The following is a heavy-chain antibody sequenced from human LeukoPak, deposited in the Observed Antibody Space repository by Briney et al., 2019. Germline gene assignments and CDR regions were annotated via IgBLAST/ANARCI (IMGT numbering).Heavy chain of an antibody. Sequence: PGGSLRLSCAASGFSFSNYAMSWVRQAPGKGLEWVSAITGGGGRTYYADSVKGRFTISRDNFKNTLYLHINTLRADDTALYYCATAGGYSYYFDYWGQGTLVTVSS. D-gene: IGHD4-23*01. CDR1: GFSFSNYA. CDR3: ATAGGYSYYFDY. J-gene: IGHJ4*02. V-gene: IGHV3-23*01. CDR2: ITGGGGRT.